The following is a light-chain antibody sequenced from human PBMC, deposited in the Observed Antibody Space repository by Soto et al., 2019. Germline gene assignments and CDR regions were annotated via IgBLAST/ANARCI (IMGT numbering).Light chain of an antibody. J-gene: IGKJ1*01. CDR2: GAS. CDR1: QSISDT. Sequence: EIVMTQSPATLSVSPGGRATLSCRASQSISDTLAWYQQKPGQAPRLLIYGASTRATGIPARFSGSGSGTEFTLTISSLQSEDFAVYYCQQYGSSGWTFGQGTKVDIK. CDR3: QQYGSSGWT. V-gene: IGKV3-15*01.